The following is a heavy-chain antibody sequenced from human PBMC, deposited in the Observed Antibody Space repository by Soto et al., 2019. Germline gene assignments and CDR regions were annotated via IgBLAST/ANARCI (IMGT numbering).Heavy chain of an antibody. CDR3: ARGYYYDSSGYYPDYYYYGMDV. J-gene: IGHJ6*02. CDR1: GYTFTSYY. V-gene: IGHV1-46*01. D-gene: IGHD3-22*01. Sequence: QVQLVQSGAEVKKPGASVKVSCKASGYTFTSYYMHWVRQAPGQGLEWMGIINPSGGSTSYAQKFQGRVTMTRDTSTSTVYMELSSLRSEDTAVYYCARGYYYDSSGYYPDYYYYGMDVWGQGTTVTVSS. CDR2: INPSGGST.